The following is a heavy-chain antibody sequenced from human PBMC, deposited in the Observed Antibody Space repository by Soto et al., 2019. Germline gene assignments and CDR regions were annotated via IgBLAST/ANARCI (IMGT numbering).Heavy chain of an antibody. Sequence: SETLSLTCAVYGGSFSGYYWSWIRQPPGKGLEWIGEINHSGSTNYNPSLKSRVTISVDTSKNQFSLKLSSVTAADTAVYYCARGQSDYYYYYGMDVWGQGTTVT. CDR3: ARGQSDYYYYYGMDV. CDR2: INHSGST. V-gene: IGHV4-34*01. J-gene: IGHJ6*02. CDR1: GGSFSGYY.